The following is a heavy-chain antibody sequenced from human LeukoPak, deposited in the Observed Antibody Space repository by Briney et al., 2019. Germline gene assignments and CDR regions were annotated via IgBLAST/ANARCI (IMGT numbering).Heavy chain of an antibody. D-gene: IGHD3-16*01. J-gene: IGHJ6*02. CDR2: ISYDGSNK. CDR1: GFTFSSYA. Sequence: GRSLRLSCAASGFTFSSYAMHWVRQAPGKGLEWVAVISYDGSNKYYADSVKGRFTISRDNSKNTLYLQMNSLRAEDTAVYYCARDRASFSLDYYYYGMDVWGQGTTVTVSS. V-gene: IGHV3-30*04. CDR3: ARDRASFSLDYYYYGMDV.